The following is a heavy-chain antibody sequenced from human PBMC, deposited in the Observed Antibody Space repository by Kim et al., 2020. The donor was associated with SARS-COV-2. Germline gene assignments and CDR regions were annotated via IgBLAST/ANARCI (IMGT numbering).Heavy chain of an antibody. V-gene: IGHV3-30*18. Sequence: GGSLRLSCAASGFTFSSYGMHWVRQAPGKGLEWVAVISYDGSNKYYADSVKGRFTISRDNSKNTLYLQMNSLRAEDTAVYYCAKDLIGGWELDGIDYWGQGTLVTVSS. CDR1: GFTFSSYG. J-gene: IGHJ4*02. CDR2: ISYDGSNK. CDR3: AKDLIGGWELDGIDY. D-gene: IGHD1-26*01.